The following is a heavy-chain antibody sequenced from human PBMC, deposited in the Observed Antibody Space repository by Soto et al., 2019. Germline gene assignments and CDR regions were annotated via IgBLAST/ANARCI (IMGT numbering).Heavy chain of an antibody. CDR3: AREKRVTPIPLVRRRIGQTQRNWFIS. D-gene: IGHD3-10*01. CDR2: IYHSASP. J-gene: IGHJ5*01. V-gene: IGHV4-30-4*01. Sequence: RLSLTCSFSLGSINTGDFFWRWIRQPPGQGLEWIGKIYHSASPSYNPSLKSRPTISIDTSNNQFSLTLSSLTAPSTAAPYCAREKRVTPIPLVRRRIGQTQRNWFISRGQGIRGTAAS. CDR1: LGSINTGDFF.